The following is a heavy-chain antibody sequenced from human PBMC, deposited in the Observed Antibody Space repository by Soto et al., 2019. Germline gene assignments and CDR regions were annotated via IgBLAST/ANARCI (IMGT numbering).Heavy chain of an antibody. CDR1: GYTFTGYY. D-gene: IGHD2-15*01. Sequence: PGASVKVSCKASGYTFTGYYMHWVRQAPGQGLEWMGWINPNSGGTNYAQKFQGRVTMTRDTSISTAYMELSRLRSDDTAMYYCARLRFGYCSGGSCYSHYYYGMDVWGQGTTVTVSS. CDR2: INPNSGGT. CDR3: ARLRFGYCSGGSCYSHYYYGMDV. V-gene: IGHV1-2*02. J-gene: IGHJ6*02.